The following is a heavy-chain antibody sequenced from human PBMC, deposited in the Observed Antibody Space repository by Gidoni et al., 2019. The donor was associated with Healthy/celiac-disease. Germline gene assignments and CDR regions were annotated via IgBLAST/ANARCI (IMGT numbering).Heavy chain of an antibody. J-gene: IGHJ4*02. Sequence: QVQLVQSGAEVKKPGASVKVSCKASGYTFTSYYMHWVRQAPGQGLEWMGIINPSGGSTSYAQKFQGRVTMTRDTSTSTVYMELSSLRSEDTAVYYCARSGYYYDSSGYFDYWGQGTLVTVSS. CDR1: GYTFTSYY. V-gene: IGHV1-46*01. D-gene: IGHD3-22*01. CDR2: INPSGGST. CDR3: ARSGYYYDSSGYFDY.